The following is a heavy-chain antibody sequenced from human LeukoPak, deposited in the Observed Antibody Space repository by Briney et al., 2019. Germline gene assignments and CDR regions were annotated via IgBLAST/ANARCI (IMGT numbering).Heavy chain of an antibody. CDR2: ISACGTL. Sequence: GGSLRLSCAASAFSLSTYTIKWVRQTPGKGLEWLSDISACGTLHYADSVKGRFSISRDNGRKSVSLQMNRLRVGDTGVYFCATAPRGTSDYIDVWGRGTTVSVSS. CDR3: ATAPRGTSDYIDV. CDR1: AFSLSTYT. J-gene: IGHJ6*03. V-gene: IGHV3-48*01. D-gene: IGHD1-26*01.